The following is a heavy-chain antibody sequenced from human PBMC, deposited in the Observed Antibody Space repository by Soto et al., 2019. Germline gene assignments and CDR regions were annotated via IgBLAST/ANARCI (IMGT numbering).Heavy chain of an antibody. V-gene: IGHV3-73*01. CDR2: IRSKANSYAT. D-gene: IGHD3-22*01. CDR3: TRLGYYDSSGYYNPYYFDY. J-gene: IGHJ4*02. CDR1: GFTFSGSA. Sequence: HPGWSLRLSCAASGFTFSGSAMHWVRQASGKGLEWVGRIRSKANSYATAYAASVKGRFTISRDDSKNTAYLQMNSLKTEDTAVYYCTRLGYYDSSGYYNPYYFDYWGEGTLVTVSS.